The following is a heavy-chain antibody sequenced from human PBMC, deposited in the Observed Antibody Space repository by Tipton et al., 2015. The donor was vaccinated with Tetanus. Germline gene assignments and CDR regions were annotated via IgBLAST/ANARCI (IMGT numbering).Heavy chain of an antibody. CDR3: ARGDNYGGIDY. CDR2: INHSGST. CDR1: GGSFSGYY. J-gene: IGHJ4*02. D-gene: IGHD4-23*01. V-gene: IGHV4-34*01. Sequence: TLSLTCTVYGGSFSGYYWSWIRQPPGKGLEWIGEINHSGSTNYNPSLKSRVTISVDTSKNQFSLKLSSVTAADTAVYHCARGDNYGGIDYWGQGTLVTVSS.